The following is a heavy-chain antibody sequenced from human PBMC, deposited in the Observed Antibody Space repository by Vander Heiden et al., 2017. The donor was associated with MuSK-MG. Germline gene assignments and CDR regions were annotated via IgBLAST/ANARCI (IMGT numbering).Heavy chain of an antibody. D-gene: IGHD2-2*01. Sequence: QVQLQESGPGLVKPSETLSLTCAVSGYSISSGYYWGWIRQPPGKGLEWIGSIYHSGSTYYNPSLKRRVTISVDTSKNQFSLKLSSVTAAETAVYYCASLGGRDGSSTSCSAFDIWGQGTMVTVSS. V-gene: IGHV4-38-2*01. CDR2: IYHSGST. CDR3: ASLGGRDGSSTSCSAFDI. J-gene: IGHJ3*02. CDR1: GYSISSGYY.